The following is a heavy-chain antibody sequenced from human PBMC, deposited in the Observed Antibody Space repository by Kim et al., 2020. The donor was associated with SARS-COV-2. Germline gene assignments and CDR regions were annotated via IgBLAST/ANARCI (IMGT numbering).Heavy chain of an antibody. Sequence: GGSLRLSCAASGFTFDDYTMHWVRQAPGKGLEWVSLISWDGGSTYYADSVKGRFTISRDNSKNSLYLQMNSLRTEDTALYYCAKGAITMVRGVDVDYWGQGTLVTVSS. V-gene: IGHV3-43*01. D-gene: IGHD3-10*01. CDR2: ISWDGGST. CDR3: AKGAITMVRGVDVDY. CDR1: GFTFDDYT. J-gene: IGHJ4*02.